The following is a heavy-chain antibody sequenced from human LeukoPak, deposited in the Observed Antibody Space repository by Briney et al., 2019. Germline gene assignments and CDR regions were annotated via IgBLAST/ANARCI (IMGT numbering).Heavy chain of an antibody. Sequence: GGSLRLSCVASGFTFSSNNMNWVRQAPGKGLEWVSFISSSGSYIYYADSVKGRFTISRDNAKNSLYLQMNSLRAEDTAVYYCARDPSMDIVATIVDYWGQGTLVTVSS. V-gene: IGHV3-21*01. J-gene: IGHJ4*02. CDR3: ARDPSMDIVATIVDY. D-gene: IGHD5-12*01. CDR1: GFTFSSNN. CDR2: ISSSGSYI.